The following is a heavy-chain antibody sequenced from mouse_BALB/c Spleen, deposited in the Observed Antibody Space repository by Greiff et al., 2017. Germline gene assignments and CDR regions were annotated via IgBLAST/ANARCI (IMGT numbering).Heavy chain of an antibody. CDR3: ARYDGYPYYAMDY. CDR2: ISYSGST. V-gene: IGHV3-8*02. Sequence: EVKLVESGPSLVKPSQTLSLTCSVTGDSITSGYWNWIRKFPGNKLEYMGYISYSGSTYYNPSLKSRISITRDTSKNQYYLQLNSVTTEDTATYYCARYDGYPYYAMDYWGQGTSVTVSS. CDR1: GDSITSGY. D-gene: IGHD2-3*01. J-gene: IGHJ4*01.